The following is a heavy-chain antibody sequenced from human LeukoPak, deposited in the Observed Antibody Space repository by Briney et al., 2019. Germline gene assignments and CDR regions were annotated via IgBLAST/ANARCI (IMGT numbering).Heavy chain of an antibody. Sequence: SVKVSCKASGGTFSSYSISWVRQAPGQGLEWMGRIIPILGIANYAQKFQGRVTITADKSTSTAYMELSSLRSEDTAVYYCASGIAVAGRGKYYFDYWGQGTLVTVSS. D-gene: IGHD6-19*01. J-gene: IGHJ4*02. CDR1: GGTFSSYS. V-gene: IGHV1-69*02. CDR3: ASGIAVAGRGKYYFDY. CDR2: IIPILGIA.